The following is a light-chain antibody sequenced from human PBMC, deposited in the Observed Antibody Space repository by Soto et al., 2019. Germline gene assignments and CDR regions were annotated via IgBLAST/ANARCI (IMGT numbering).Light chain of an antibody. Sequence: QPVLTQSPSASASLGASVKLTCTLSSGHSSYAIAWHQQQPEKGPRYLMNLNSGGSHSKGDGIPDRFSGSSSGAERYLTISRLQSEDEADYYCQTWGTGIQVFGGGTKLTVL. CDR2: LNSGGSH. CDR3: QTWGTGIQV. V-gene: IGLV4-69*01. J-gene: IGLJ2*01. CDR1: SGHSSYA.